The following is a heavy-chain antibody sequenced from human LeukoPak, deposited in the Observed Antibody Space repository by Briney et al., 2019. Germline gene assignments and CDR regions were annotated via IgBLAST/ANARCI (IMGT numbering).Heavy chain of an antibody. J-gene: IGHJ4*02. CDR1: GGTFSSYA. CDR2: IIPIFGTA. V-gene: IGHV1-69*13. CDR3: ARDRPSYDILTGYLDY. D-gene: IGHD3-9*01. Sequence: SVKVSCKASGGTFSSYAISWVRQAPGQGLEWMGGIIPIFGTANYAQKFQGRVTITADESTSTAYMELSSLRSEDTAVYYCARDRPSYDILTGYLDYWGQGTLVTVSS.